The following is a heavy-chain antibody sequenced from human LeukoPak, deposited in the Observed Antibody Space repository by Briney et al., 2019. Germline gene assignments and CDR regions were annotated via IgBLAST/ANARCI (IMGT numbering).Heavy chain of an antibody. V-gene: IGHV3-74*01. Sequence: GGSLRLSCAASGFTLSPYWMHWARQAPGKGLLWVSRINSDGSTTDYADSVQGRFTIPRDNAKNTLYLQMNSLRAEDTAVYYCARGRKAGVDNYYYMDVWGKGTTVTVSS. D-gene: IGHD3-10*01. J-gene: IGHJ6*03. CDR3: ARGRKAGVDNYYYMDV. CDR2: INSDGSTT. CDR1: GFTLSPYW.